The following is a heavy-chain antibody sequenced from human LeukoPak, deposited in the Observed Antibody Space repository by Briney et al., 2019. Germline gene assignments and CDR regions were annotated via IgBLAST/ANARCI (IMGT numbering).Heavy chain of an antibody. CDR1: GFTFSSSD. CDR3: AKGYRNHLLILLDS. CDR2: IRYDGNNK. V-gene: IGHV3-30*02. Sequence: GGSLRLSCAASGFTFSSSDMHWVRQAPGKGLEWVAFIRYDGNNKYYADPVKGRLTITRDNSKNTLYLQMNSLRAADTAVYYCAKGYRNHLLILLDSWGQGTLVTVSS. J-gene: IGHJ5*01. D-gene: IGHD3-16*01.